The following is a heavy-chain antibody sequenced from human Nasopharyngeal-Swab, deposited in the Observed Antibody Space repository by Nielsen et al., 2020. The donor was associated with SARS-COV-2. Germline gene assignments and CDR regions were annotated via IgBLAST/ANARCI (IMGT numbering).Heavy chain of an antibody. CDR3: IVSSIAARGPYHFDY. D-gene: IGHD6-6*01. Sequence: GGSLRLPCAASGFTFSSYAMHWVRQAPGKGLEWVAVISYDGSNKYYADSVKGRFTISRDNSKNTLYLQMNSLRAEDTAVYYCIVSSIAARGPYHFDYWGQGTLVTVSS. J-gene: IGHJ4*02. V-gene: IGHV3-30*04. CDR2: ISYDGSNK. CDR1: GFTFSSYA.